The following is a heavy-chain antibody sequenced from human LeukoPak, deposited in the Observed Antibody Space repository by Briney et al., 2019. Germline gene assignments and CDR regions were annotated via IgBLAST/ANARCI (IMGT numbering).Heavy chain of an antibody. Sequence: GGALRLSCAASGFTFSRFWMAWVRQATGKGLEWVANIKQDGSEKYYVDSVKGRFTISRDNAKNSLYLQMNSLRVEDTAVYYCAFNDYGERGANFDYWGQGTLVTVSS. CDR1: GFTFSRFW. CDR3: AFNDYGERGANFDY. J-gene: IGHJ4*02. CDR2: IKQDGSEK. D-gene: IGHD4-17*01. V-gene: IGHV3-7*01.